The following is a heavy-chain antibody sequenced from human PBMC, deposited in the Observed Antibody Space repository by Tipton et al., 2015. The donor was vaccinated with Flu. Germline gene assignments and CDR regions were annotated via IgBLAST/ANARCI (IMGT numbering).Heavy chain of an antibody. V-gene: IGHV6-1*01. Sequence: GLLKPSQTLSLTCAISGDSVSSNSAAWNWIRQSPTGGLEWLGRTYYRSKWYNDYAVSVKSRITINPETSKNQFSLQLKSVTPEDTAVYYCARGTGYCSSTSCFRGRDVVGRGTRVTISS. CDR2: TYYRSKWYN. J-gene: IGHJ6*02. CDR3: ARGTGYCSSTSCFRGRDV. D-gene: IGHD2-2*01. CDR1: GDSVSSNSAA.